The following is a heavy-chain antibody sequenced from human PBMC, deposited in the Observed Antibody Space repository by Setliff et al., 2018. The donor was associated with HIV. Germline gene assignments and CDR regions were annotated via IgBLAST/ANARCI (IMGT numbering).Heavy chain of an antibody. CDR2: IYHSGST. Sequence: LSLTCTVSGDSINSGDYYWSWIRQPPGKGLEWIGYIYHSGSTHYNPSLNSRVSTSVDTSKNQFSLKLSSVTAADTAVYYCARHTIGVATWSDGFDFWGQGRLVTVSS. J-gene: IGHJ4*02. V-gene: IGHV4-30-4*01. D-gene: IGHD6-19*01. CDR1: GDSINSGDYY. CDR3: ARHTIGVATWSDGFDF.